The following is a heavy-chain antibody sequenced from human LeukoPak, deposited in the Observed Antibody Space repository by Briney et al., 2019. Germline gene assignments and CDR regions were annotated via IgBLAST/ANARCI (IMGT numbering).Heavy chain of an antibody. CDR1: GFTVSSNY. CDR2: IYSGGST. CDR3: AGRDNGYYYGMDV. J-gene: IGHJ6*02. D-gene: IGHD2-8*01. Sequence: GGSLRLSCAASGFTVSSNYMSWVRHTPGKGLEWVSLIYSGGSTYYADSVKGRFTISRDNSKYTLYLQMNSLRAEDTAVYYCAGRDNGYYYGMDVWGQGTTVTVSS. V-gene: IGHV3-66*01.